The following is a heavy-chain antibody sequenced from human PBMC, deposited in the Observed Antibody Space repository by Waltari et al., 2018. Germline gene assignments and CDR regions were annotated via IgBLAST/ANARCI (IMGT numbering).Heavy chain of an antibody. CDR2: IKQDGSEK. J-gene: IGHJ3*02. CDR1: GFTFSSYW. CDR3: AREGQLGGFDAFDI. Sequence: EVQLVESGGGLVQPGGSLRLSCAASGFTFSSYWMSWVRQAPGKGLEWVANIKQDGSEKYYVDSVKGRFTISRDNAKNSLYLQMNSLRAEDTAVYYCAREGQLGGFDAFDIWGQGTMVTVSS. V-gene: IGHV3-7*01. D-gene: IGHD3-16*01.